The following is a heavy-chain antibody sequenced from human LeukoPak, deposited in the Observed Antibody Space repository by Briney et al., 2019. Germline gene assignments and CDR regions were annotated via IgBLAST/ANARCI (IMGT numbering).Heavy chain of an antibody. CDR1: GFTFTTYW. CDR2: IKQDGSEK. V-gene: IGHV3-7*01. CDR3: AREADDGVYYFDY. J-gene: IGHJ4*02. Sequence: GGSLRLSSAASGFTFTTYWMSWVRQAPGKGLEWVANIKQDGSEKYYVDSVKGRFTISRDNAKNSLYLQMNSLRAEDTAVYYCAREADDGVYYFDYWGQGTLVTVSS. D-gene: IGHD5-24*01.